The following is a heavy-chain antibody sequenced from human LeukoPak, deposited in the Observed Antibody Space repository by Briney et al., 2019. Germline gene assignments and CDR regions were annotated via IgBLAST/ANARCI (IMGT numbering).Heavy chain of an antibody. CDR2: ISDDSARI. CDR1: GFTFSSYS. D-gene: IGHD6-13*01. J-gene: IGHJ4*02. CDR3: AKEADSSWTD. V-gene: IGHV3-23*01. Sequence: PGGSLRLSCAASGFTFSSYSMNWVRQAPGEGLEWVSQISDDSARIYYADSVKGRFSISRDNSRNTLYLQMNSLRAEDTALYYCAKEADSSWTDWGQGTLVTVSS.